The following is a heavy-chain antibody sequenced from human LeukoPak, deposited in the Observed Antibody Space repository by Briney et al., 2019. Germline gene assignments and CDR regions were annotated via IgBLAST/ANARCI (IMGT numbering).Heavy chain of an antibody. D-gene: IGHD6-19*01. CDR1: GYTFTSYG. Sequence: GASVKVSCKASGYTFTSYGISWVRQAPGQGLEWMGWISAYNGNTNYAQKLQGRVTMTTDTSMSTAYMELSSLRSEDTAVYYCAAVGWGDSSGWYPLDYWGQGTLVTVSS. CDR2: ISAYNGNT. CDR3: AAVGWGDSSGWYPLDY. J-gene: IGHJ4*02. V-gene: IGHV1-18*01.